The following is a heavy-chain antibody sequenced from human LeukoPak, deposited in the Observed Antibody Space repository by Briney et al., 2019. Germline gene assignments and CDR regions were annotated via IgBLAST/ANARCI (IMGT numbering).Heavy chain of an antibody. CDR1: GFTFDDYA. CDR2: ISWNSGSI. CDR3: AKALTMIVVGYYFDY. V-gene: IGHV3-9*01. D-gene: IGHD3-22*01. J-gene: IGHJ4*02. Sequence: GGSLRLSCAASGFTFDDYAMHWVRQAPGKGLEWVSGISWNSGSIGYADSVKGRFTISRDNAKNSLYLQMNSLRAEDTALYYCAKALTMIVVGYYFDYWGQGTLVTVSS.